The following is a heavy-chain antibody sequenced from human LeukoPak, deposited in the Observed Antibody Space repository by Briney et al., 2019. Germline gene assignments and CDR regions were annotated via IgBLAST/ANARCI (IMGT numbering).Heavy chain of an antibody. V-gene: IGHV4-59*08. CDR3: ARQSWFRDWAAY. D-gene: IGHD3-10*01. Sequence: SETLSLTCTVSGGSISDYYWNWIRQPPGKGLEWIGYLSYSGSTNYNPSLSSRVTISVDTSKNQFSLKLSSVTAADTAVYYCARQSWFRDWAAYWGQGTLVTVSS. CDR1: GGSISDYY. CDR2: LSYSGST. J-gene: IGHJ4*02.